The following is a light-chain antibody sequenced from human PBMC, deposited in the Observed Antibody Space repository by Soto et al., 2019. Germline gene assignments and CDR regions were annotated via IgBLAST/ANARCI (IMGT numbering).Light chain of an antibody. J-gene: IGKJ1*01. CDR1: QSVNSN. CDR2: GAS. CDR3: QQYSNWWT. Sequence: EILMTQSPASLSVSPGEGATLSCRASQSVNSNLAWYQQKPGQAPRLLIYGASIRATGIPARFSGSGSGTEFTLTISSLQSEDFAVYYCQQYSNWWTFGQGTKVEIK. V-gene: IGKV3-15*01.